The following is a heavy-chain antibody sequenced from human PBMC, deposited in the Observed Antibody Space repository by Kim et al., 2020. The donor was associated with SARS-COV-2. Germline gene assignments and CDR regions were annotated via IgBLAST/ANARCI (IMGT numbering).Heavy chain of an antibody. Sequence: GGSLRLSCAASGFTFSSYSMNWVRQAPGKGLEWVSYISSSSSTIYYADSVKGRFTISRDNAKNSLYLQMNSLRAEDTAVYYCARDMSKYMYAFDIWGQGTMVTVSS. CDR1: GFTFSSYS. CDR3: ARDMSKYMYAFDI. CDR2: ISSSSSTI. V-gene: IGHV3-48*04. J-gene: IGHJ3*02. D-gene: IGHD6-6*01.